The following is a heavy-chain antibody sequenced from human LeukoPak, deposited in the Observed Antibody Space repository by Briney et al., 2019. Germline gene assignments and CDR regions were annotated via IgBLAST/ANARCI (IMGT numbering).Heavy chain of an antibody. CDR2: IYYSGST. Sequence: SETLSLTCTVSGGSISSYYWSWIRQPPGKGLEWIGYIYYSGSTNYNPSLKSRVTKSVDTSKNQFSLKLSSVTAADTAVYYCARGAYSNYDHYYYYYYMDVWGKGTTVTVSS. V-gene: IGHV4-59*01. D-gene: IGHD4-11*01. CDR1: GGSISSYY. CDR3: ARGAYSNYDHYYYYYYMDV. J-gene: IGHJ6*03.